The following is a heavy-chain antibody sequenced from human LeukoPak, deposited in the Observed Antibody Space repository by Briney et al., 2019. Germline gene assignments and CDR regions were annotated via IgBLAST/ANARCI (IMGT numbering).Heavy chain of an antibody. D-gene: IGHD5-24*01. CDR2: ISAYNGDT. Sequence: ASVKVSCKASGYTFSNSDVTWVRQAPGQGLEWMGWISAYNGDTHYAQKLQGRVAMTTDTSTSTAYMELRSLRSDDTAVYYCARVSMSTTKDYWGQGTLVTVSS. CDR1: GYTFSNSD. J-gene: IGHJ4*02. CDR3: ARVSMSTTKDY. V-gene: IGHV1-18*01.